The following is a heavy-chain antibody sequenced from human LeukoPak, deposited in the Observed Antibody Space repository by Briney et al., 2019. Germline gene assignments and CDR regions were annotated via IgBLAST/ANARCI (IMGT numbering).Heavy chain of an antibody. J-gene: IGHJ4*02. CDR1: GFICNSYP. V-gene: IGHV3-23*01. D-gene: IGHD4-17*01. CDR2: TSGSAENT. CDR3: ANLRGGF. Sequence: PGGSLSCSCAGSGFICNSYPLSWVRRAPGKGLEWVSATSGSAENTYYADSGKGRFSISRDNSSNTVHQQMNSLSPEDTAVYYGANLRGGFWGQGTLVTVSS.